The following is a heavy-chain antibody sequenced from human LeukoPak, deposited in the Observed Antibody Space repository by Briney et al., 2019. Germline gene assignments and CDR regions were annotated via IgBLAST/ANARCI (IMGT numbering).Heavy chain of an antibody. CDR2: INHSGST. CDR1: GGSFSGYY. V-gene: IGHV4-34*01. J-gene: IGHJ4*02. Sequence: SETLSLTSAVYGGSFSGYYWSWIRQPPGKGLEWIGEINHSGSTNYNPSLKSRVTISVDTSKNQFSLKLSSVTAADTAVYYCARGRGYYDYVLGSYRSPFDYWGQGTLVTVSS. D-gene: IGHD3-16*02. CDR3: ARGRGYYDYVLGSYRSPFDY.